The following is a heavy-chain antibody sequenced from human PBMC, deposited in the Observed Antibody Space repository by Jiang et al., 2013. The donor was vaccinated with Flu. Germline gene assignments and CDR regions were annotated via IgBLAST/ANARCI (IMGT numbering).Heavy chain of an antibody. CDR2: TYYRSKWYN. J-gene: IGHJ4*02. V-gene: IGHV6-1*01. Sequence: QTLSLTCAISGDSVSSNSASWNWIRQSPSRGLEWLGRTYYRSKWYNDYALSMRSRVTINPDTTKNQFSLHLESVTPEDTAVYYCAREDGSPATTILHYWGQGTLVTVSS. CDR1: GDSVSSNSAS. D-gene: IGHD1-26*01. CDR3: AREDGSPATTILHY.